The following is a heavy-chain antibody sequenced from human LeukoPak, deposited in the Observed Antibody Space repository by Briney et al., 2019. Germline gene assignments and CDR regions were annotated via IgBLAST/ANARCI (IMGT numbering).Heavy chain of an antibody. CDR3: AKTNGYYDY. CDR1: GFTFSSYP. Sequence: GGSLRLSCVASGFTFSSYPMSWVRQAPGKGLEWVSSISGSGGNTYYADSVKGRFTISRDNSKSTVYLQMNSLRAEDTAVYHCAKTNGYYDYWGQGTLVTVSS. CDR2: ISGSGGNT. D-gene: IGHD3-22*01. V-gene: IGHV3-23*01. J-gene: IGHJ4*02.